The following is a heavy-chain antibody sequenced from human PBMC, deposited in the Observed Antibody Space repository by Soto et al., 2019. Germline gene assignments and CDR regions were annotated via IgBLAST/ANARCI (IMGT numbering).Heavy chain of an antibody. CDR1: GGTFSSYA. J-gene: IGHJ6*02. V-gene: IGHV1-69*13. CDR2: IIPIFGTA. D-gene: IGHD5-18*01. CDR3: AREEGDTAMGGGQYYYYYYGMDV. Sequence: SVKVSCKASGGTFSSYAISWVRQAPGQGLEWMGGIIPIFGTANYAQKFQGRVTITADESTSTAYMELSSLRSEDTAVYYCAREEGDTAMGGGQYYYYYYGMDVWGQGTTVTVSS.